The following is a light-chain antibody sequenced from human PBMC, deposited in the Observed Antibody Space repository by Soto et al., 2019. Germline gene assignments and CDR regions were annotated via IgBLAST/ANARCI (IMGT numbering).Light chain of an antibody. J-gene: IGLJ2*01. CDR1: SSDVGGYDY. V-gene: IGLV2-8*01. Sequence: QSALTQPPSASGSPGQSGTISCTGTSSDVGGYDYVSWYQQHTGKSPTVMIYEVYKQPSGVPDRFSGSKSGNTASLTVSGLQAEDEDDYFCSSHAGGYNVLFGGGTKLTVL. CDR2: EVY. CDR3: SSHAGGYNVL.